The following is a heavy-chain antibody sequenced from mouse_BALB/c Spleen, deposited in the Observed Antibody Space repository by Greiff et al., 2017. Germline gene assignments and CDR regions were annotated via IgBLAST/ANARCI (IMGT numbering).Heavy chain of an antibody. CDR3: ARRPYYGNLYAMDY. V-gene: IGHV1-9*01. CDR1: GYTFSSYW. J-gene: IGHJ4*01. D-gene: IGHD2-10*01. Sequence: VQLQQSGAELMKPGASVKISCKATGYTFSSYWIEWVKQRPGHGLEWIGEILPGSGSTNYTEKFKGKATFTADTSSNTAYMQLSSLTSEDSAVYYCARRPYYGNLYAMDYWGQGTSVTVSS. CDR2: ILPGSGST.